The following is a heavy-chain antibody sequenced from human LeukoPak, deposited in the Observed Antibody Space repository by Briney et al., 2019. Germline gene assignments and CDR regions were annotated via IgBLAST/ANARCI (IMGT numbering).Heavy chain of an antibody. CDR3: ARDLLGWRGKYFDP. CDR2: IIPILGIA. D-gene: IGHD2-15*01. CDR1: GGTFSSYA. V-gene: IGHV1-69*04. Sequence: ASVKVSCKAPGGTFSSYAISWVRQAPGQGLEWMGRIIPILGIANYAQKFQGRVTITADKSTSTAYMELSSLRSEDTAVYYCARDLLGWRGKYFDPWGQGTLVTVSS. J-gene: IGHJ5*02.